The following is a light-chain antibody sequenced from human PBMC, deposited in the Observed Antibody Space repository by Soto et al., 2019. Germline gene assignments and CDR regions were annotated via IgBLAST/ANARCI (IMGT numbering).Light chain of an antibody. Sequence: IQLTQSPSSLSASVGDRVTITCRASPGISNTLTWYQQKQGKPPKLLIYDASSLESGVPSRFSGSGSGTDFTLTISSLQPEDFATYYCQQFNSYPLTFGGGTEVDIK. CDR3: QQFNSYPLT. V-gene: IGKV1-13*02. J-gene: IGKJ4*01. CDR2: DAS. CDR1: PGISNT.